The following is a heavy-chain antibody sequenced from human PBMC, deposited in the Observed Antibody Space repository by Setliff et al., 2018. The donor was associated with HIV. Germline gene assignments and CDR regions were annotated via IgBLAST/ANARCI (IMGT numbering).Heavy chain of an antibody. CDR1: GGSMNIHY. V-gene: IGHV4-59*04. Sequence: PSETLSLTCTVSGGSMNIHYWSWIRQSPGKGLEWIGYIYYSGSIYYNPSLKSRVTMSVDTSKNQFSLKLSSVTAVDTAVYYCAKKGNGDYHFDYWGQGTLVTVS. CDR2: IYYSGSI. D-gene: IGHD4-17*01. CDR3: AKKGNGDYHFDY. J-gene: IGHJ4*02.